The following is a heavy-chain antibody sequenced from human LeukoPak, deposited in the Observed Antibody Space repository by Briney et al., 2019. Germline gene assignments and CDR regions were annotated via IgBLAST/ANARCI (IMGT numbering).Heavy chain of an antibody. D-gene: IGHD6-19*01. J-gene: IGHJ4*02. CDR2: INPSGGST. Sequence: ASVKVSCTASGYTFTNYYIHWVRQAPGQGLEWMGLINPSGGSTSYAQKFQGRVTMTRDTSTSTVYMELSSLRSEDTAVYYCATNAGSQWLVHDYWGQGTLVTVSS. CDR1: GYTFTNYY. V-gene: IGHV1-46*01. CDR3: ATNAGSQWLVHDY.